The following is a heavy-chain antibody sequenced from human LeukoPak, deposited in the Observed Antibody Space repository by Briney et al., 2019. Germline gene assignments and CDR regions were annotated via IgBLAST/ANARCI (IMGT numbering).Heavy chain of an antibody. Sequence: SETLSLTCPVSGGSVSNPYSYWSWIRQPPGKGREWIGNVYYIGTTSYNSSLKSRVTISIDTSRNQFSLEVTSMTAADTAVYYCARNTSSSPWFDPWGQGTLVTVSS. CDR1: GGSVSNPYSY. D-gene: IGHD6-6*01. CDR3: ARNTSSSPWFDP. CDR2: VYYIGTT. V-gene: IGHV4-61*01. J-gene: IGHJ5*02.